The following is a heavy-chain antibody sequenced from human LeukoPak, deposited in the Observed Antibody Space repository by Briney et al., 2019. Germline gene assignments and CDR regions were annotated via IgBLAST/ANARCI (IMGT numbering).Heavy chain of an antibody. CDR3: AKDFSSSSLAGWYFDL. Sequence: GGSLRLSCAASGFTFSSYAMSWVRQAPGKGLEWVSAISGSGGSTYYADSVKGRFTISRDNSKNTLYLQMNSLRAEGTAVYYCAKDFSSSSLAGWYFDLWGRGTLVTVSS. V-gene: IGHV3-23*01. J-gene: IGHJ2*01. D-gene: IGHD6-13*01. CDR1: GFTFSSYA. CDR2: ISGSGGST.